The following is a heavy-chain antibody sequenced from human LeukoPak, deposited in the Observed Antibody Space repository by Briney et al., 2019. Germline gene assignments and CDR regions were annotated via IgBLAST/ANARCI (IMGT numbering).Heavy chain of an antibody. Sequence: GSLPLSCAASGFPFSSYSMNWVRLAPGKGLEWVSSISSSSSYIYYADSVKGRFTISRDNAKNSLYLQMNSLRAEDTAVYYCARAFGYSYGTDYWGQGTLVTVSS. CDR2: ISSSSSYI. CDR1: GFPFSSYS. J-gene: IGHJ4*02. CDR3: ARAFGYSYGTDY. V-gene: IGHV3-21*01. D-gene: IGHD5-18*01.